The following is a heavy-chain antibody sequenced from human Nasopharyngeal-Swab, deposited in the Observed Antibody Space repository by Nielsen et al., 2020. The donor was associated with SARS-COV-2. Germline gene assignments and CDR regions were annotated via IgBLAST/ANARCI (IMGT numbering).Heavy chain of an antibody. CDR3: ARGEYSYGYFSYYYYMDV. CDR1: GGTFSSYA. Sequence: SVKVSYKASGGTFSSYAISWVRQAPGQGLEWMGGIIPIFGTANYAQKFQGRVTITADESTSTAYMELSSLRSEDTAVYYCARGEYSYGYFSYYYYMDVWGKGTTVTVSS. CDR2: IIPIFGTA. V-gene: IGHV1-69*13. D-gene: IGHD5-18*01. J-gene: IGHJ6*03.